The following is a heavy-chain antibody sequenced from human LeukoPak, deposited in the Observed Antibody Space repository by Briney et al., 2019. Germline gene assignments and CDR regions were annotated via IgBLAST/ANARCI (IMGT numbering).Heavy chain of an antibody. J-gene: IGHJ5*02. Sequence: GGSLRLSCAASGFTFSSYEMNWVRQAPGKGLEWVASINQDGGEIHYVDSVKGRFTISRDNAKNSLYLQTNSLTAEDTAVHYCVRAHHPGGWFDPWGQGTLVTVSS. D-gene: IGHD3-10*01. V-gene: IGHV3-7*04. CDR2: INQDGGEI. CDR3: VRAHHPGGWFDP. CDR1: GFTFSSYE.